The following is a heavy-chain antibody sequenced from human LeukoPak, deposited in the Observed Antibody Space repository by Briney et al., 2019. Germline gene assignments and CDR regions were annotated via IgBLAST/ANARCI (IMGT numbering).Heavy chain of an antibody. J-gene: IGHJ4*02. CDR3: ARGPRDGYNEFDY. D-gene: IGHD5-24*01. V-gene: IGHV5-51*01. CDR1: GYRFTSYW. Sequence: ESLKISCKGSGYRFTSYWIGWVRQMPGKGLEWMGIIYPGDSDTRYSPSFQGQVTISADKSISAAYLQWSSLKASDTAMYYCARGPRDGYNEFDYWGQGTLVTVSS. CDR2: IYPGDSDT.